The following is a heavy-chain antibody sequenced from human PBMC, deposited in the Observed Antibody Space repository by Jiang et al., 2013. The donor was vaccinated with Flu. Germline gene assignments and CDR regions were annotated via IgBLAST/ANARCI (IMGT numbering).Heavy chain of an antibody. CDR1: GVSISTYSYY. CDR3: AREIQGITLFGVVDY. J-gene: IGHJ4*02. CDR2: MYYSGST. V-gene: IGHV4-39*02. D-gene: IGHD3-3*01. Sequence: SGSGLVKPSETLSLTCTVSGVSISTYSYYWGWIRQPPGKGLEWIGTMYYSGSTYYNPSLKSRVTISVDTSKNQFSLNLQSVTAADTAVYYCAREIQGITLFGVVDYWGQGTLVTVS.